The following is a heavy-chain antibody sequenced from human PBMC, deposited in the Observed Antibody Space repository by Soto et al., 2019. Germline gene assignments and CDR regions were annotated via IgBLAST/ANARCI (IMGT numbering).Heavy chain of an antibody. D-gene: IGHD2-2*01. CDR2: ISYDGGNE. V-gene: IGHV3-30-3*01. CDR1: GFTFSTYA. J-gene: IGHJ6*02. CDR3: TRDSGIVLVPVTSMDV. Sequence: PGGSLRLSCAASGFTFSTYAMHWVRQAPGKGLEWVALISYDGGNEYYADSVKGRFTISRDDSENTLYLQMIGLRAEDTAVYYCTRDSGIVLVPVTSMDVWGQGTTVTVSS.